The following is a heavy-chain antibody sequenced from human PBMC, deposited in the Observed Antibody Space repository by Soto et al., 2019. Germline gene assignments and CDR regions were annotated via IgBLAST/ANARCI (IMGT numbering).Heavy chain of an antibody. Sequence: SETLSLTCGVSGGSVISSSWWTWVRQSPVKGLEWLGEIYHAGSPNYNPSFQSRISISLDKSKNSFSLRLTSVTAADAAIYYCARGSSFSGDFDIWGQGTTVTVSS. CDR1: GGSVISSSW. CDR2: IYHAGSP. D-gene: IGHD4-17*01. V-gene: IGHV4-4*02. J-gene: IGHJ3*02. CDR3: ARGSSFSGDFDI.